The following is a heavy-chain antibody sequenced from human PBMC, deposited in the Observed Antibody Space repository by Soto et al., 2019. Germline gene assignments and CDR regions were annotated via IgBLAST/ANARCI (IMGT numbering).Heavy chain of an antibody. CDR1: GYIFNDYD. J-gene: IGHJ4*02. CDR2: VSTFRGNT. Sequence: QVRLLQSGAEVRKPGASVKLSCKASGYIFNDYDITWVRQAPGQGLEWMGWVSTFRGNTNSAQKLQGRLTMTTDTCPTRGSMELRSLRSDDTGVYFCERVATRDGSGTDYWGQGTRVIVSS. CDR3: ERVATRDGSGTDY. V-gene: IGHV1-18*01. D-gene: IGHD5-12*01.